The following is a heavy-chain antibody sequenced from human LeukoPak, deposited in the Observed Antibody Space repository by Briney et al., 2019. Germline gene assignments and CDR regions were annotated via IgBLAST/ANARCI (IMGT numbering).Heavy chain of an antibody. Sequence: PGGSLRLSCAASGFTLRKYWMSWVRQAPGKGLEWVSAISGSGGSTYYADSVKGRFTISRDNSKNTLYLQINSLRAEDTAVYYCAKAVPGYYYYYYGMDVWGQGTTVTVSS. CDR2: ISGSGGST. CDR1: GFTLRKYW. J-gene: IGHJ6*02. V-gene: IGHV3-23*01. CDR3: AKAVPGYYYYYYGMDV.